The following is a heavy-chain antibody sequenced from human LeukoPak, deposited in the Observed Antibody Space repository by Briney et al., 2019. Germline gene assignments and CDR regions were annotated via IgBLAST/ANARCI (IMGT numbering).Heavy chain of an antibody. V-gene: IGHV3-23*01. CDR2: SSSIGGRT. J-gene: IGHJ1*01. D-gene: IGHD3-16*01. CDR3: AKDDAWGRFYH. CDR1: GFTFSSHG. Sequence: AGGSLRLSCAASGFTFSSHGMNWVRQAPGKGLEWVSGSSSIGGRTYYADSVKGRFTVTRDNSRNTLYLQMNSLRAEDTGVYYCAKDDAWGRFYHWGQGTLVTVSS.